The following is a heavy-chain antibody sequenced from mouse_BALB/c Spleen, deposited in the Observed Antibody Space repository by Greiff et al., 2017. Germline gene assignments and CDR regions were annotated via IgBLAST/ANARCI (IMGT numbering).Heavy chain of an antibody. CDR3: ARHKGFLITTDAIDY. D-gene: IGHD1-1*01. CDR1: GFTFSSYT. CDR2: ISNGGGST. V-gene: IGHV5-12-2*01. J-gene: IGHJ4*01. Sequence: EVQLVESGGGLVQPGGSLKLSCAASGFTFSSYTMSWVRQTPEKRLEWVAYISNGGGSTYYPDTVKGRFTISRDNAKNTLYLQMSSLKSEDTAMYYCARHKGFLITTDAIDYWGQGTSVTVSS.